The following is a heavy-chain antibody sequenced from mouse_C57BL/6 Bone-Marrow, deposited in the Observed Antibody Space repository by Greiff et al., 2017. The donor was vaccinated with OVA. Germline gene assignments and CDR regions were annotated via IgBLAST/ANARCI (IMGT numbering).Heavy chain of an antibody. V-gene: IGHV1-55*01. CDR2: IYPGSGST. D-gene: IGHD1-1*01. CDR1: GYTFTSYW. J-gene: IGHJ4*01. Sequence: VQLQRSGAELVKPGASVKMSCKASGYTFTSYWITWVKQRPGQGLEWIGDIYPGSGSTNYNEKFKSKATLTVDTSSSTAYMQLSSLTSEDSAVYYCARPSTTVVATDYAMDYWGQGTSVTVSS. CDR3: ARPSTTVVATDYAMDY.